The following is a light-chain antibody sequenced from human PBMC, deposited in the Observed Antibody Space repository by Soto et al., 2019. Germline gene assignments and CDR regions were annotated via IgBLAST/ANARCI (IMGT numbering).Light chain of an antibody. J-gene: IGKJ4*01. Sequence: EIVMTQSPATLSASPGERATLSCRASQSVGRNLAWYQQKPGQAPRLLIYGASTRATGIPARFSGSGSGTEFTLTISSLQSEDFAIYSCQQYNHWPPLTFGGGTKVEIK. CDR1: QSVGRN. CDR2: GAS. CDR3: QQYNHWPPLT. V-gene: IGKV3-15*01.